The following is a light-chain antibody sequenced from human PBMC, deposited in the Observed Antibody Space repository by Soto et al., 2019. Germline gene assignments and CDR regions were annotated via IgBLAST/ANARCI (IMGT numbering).Light chain of an antibody. V-gene: IGKV3-15*01. CDR2: GAS. Sequence: IVVTKSPVTLSVSPGERATLSCRASQSVSSNLAWYQQKPGQAPRLLIYGASTRATGIPARFSGSGSGTKFTLTIASLQPDDFATYYCQQYETFSGTFGPGTKVDIK. CDR3: QQYETFSGT. J-gene: IGKJ1*01. CDR1: QSVSSN.